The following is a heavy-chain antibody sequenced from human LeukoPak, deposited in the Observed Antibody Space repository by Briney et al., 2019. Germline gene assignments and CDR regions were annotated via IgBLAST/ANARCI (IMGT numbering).Heavy chain of an antibody. CDR1: GGTFSSYA. CDR2: IIPIFGTA. CDR3: AGEGGYNPRGGFDY. D-gene: IGHD5-24*01. V-gene: IGHV1-69*13. Sequence: ASVKVSCKASGGTFSSYAISWVRQAPGQGLEWMGGIIPIFGTANYAQKFQGRVTITADESTSTAYMELSSLRSEDTAVYYCAGEGGYNPRGGFDYWGQGTLVTVSS. J-gene: IGHJ4*02.